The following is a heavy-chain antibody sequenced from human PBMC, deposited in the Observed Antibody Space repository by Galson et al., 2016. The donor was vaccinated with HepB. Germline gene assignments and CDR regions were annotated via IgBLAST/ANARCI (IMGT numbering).Heavy chain of an antibody. D-gene: IGHD3-16*01. CDR3: ARVSGGHYEGYAY. V-gene: IGHV3-74*01. CDR1: GFTFSRYW. CDR2: INTDGSTT. Sequence: SGFTFSRYWMHWVRQAPGKGLVWVSRINTDGSTTTYADSVKGRFTISRDNAKNTLYLQMNSLRAEDTAVYYCARVSGGHYEGYAYWGQGTLVTVSS. J-gene: IGHJ4*02.